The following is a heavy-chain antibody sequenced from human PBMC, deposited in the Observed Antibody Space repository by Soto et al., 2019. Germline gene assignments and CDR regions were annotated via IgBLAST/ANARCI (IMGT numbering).Heavy chain of an antibody. D-gene: IGHD3-9*01. CDR1: GGSFSGYY. V-gene: IGHV4-34*01. Sequence: QVQLQQWGAGLLKPSETLSLTCAVYGGSFSGYYWSWIRQPPGKGLEWIGEINHSGSTNYNPSLKSRVTISVDTSKNQFSLKLSSVTAADTAVYYCARGPLRLDWFDYWGQGTLVTVSS. J-gene: IGHJ4*02. CDR3: ARGPLRLDWFDY. CDR2: INHSGST.